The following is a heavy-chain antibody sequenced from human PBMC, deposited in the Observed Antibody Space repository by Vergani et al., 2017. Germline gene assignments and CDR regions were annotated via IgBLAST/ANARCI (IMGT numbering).Heavy chain of an antibody. CDR3: ASDSVGRGDRYG. Sequence: QVQLVQSGAEVKKPGSSVKVSCKASGGTFSSYAISWVRQAPGQGLEWMGGIIPICGTANYGQKFQGRVTITADETTSTAFMELSSLGSEDTAVYYCASDSVGRGDRYGWGQGTLVTVSS. CDR1: GGTFSSYA. J-gene: IGHJ4*02. CDR2: IIPICGTA. V-gene: IGHV1-69*01. D-gene: IGHD5-18*01.